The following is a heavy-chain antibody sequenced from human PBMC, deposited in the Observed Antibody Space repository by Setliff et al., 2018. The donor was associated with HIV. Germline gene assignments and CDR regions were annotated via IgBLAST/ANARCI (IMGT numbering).Heavy chain of an antibody. D-gene: IGHD3-9*01. CDR3: ARALFLRFFDWFPSDHLDY. CDR2: IIPIFGTA. V-gene: IGHV1-69*13. Sequence: GASVKVSCKASGGTFSSYAISWVRQAPGQGLEWMGGIIPIFGTANYAQKFQGRVTITADESTNTAYMELSSLRSEDTAVYYCARALFLRFFDWFPSDHLDYWGQGTLVTVSS. CDR1: GGTFSSYA. J-gene: IGHJ4*02.